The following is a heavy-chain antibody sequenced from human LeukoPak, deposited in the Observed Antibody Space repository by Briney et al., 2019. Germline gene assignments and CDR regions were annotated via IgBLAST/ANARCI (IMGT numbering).Heavy chain of an antibody. V-gene: IGHV1-18*01. CDR1: GYTFTSYG. D-gene: IGHD3-10*01. Sequence: ASVKVSCKASGYTFTSYGISWVRQAPGQGLEWMGWISAYNGNTNYAQKLQGRVTMTTDTSTSTAYMELRSLRSDDTAVYYCASGSPPPRGSGRFDYWGQGTLVTVSS. CDR3: ASGSPPPRGSGRFDY. J-gene: IGHJ4*02. CDR2: ISAYNGNT.